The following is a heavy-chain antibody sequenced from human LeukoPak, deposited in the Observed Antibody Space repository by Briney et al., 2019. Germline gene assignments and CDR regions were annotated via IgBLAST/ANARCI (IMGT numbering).Heavy chain of an antibody. CDR1: GFTFSDYY. V-gene: IGHV3-11*04. J-gene: IGHJ6*03. CDR3: ARDRGGPYYYYMDV. Sequence: PGGSLRLSCAASGFTFSDYYTSWIRQAPGKGLEWVSYISSSGGTIYYADSVKGRFTISRDNAKNSLYLQMNSLRAEDTAVYYCARDRGGPYYYYMDVWGKGTTVTVSS. CDR2: ISSSGGTI. D-gene: IGHD3-10*01.